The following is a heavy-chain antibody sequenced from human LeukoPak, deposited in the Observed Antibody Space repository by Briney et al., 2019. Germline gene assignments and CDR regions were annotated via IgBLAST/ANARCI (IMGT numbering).Heavy chain of an antibody. CDR2: IYHSGST. D-gene: IGHD5-24*01. CDR3: AREFLSGWLQLLSNFDY. J-gene: IGHJ4*02. Sequence: SETLSLTCTVSGYSISSGYYWGWIRQPPGKGLEWIGSIYHSGSTYYNPSLKSRVTISVDTSKNQFSLKLSSVTAADTAVYYCAREFLSGWLQLLSNFDYWGQGTLVTVSS. V-gene: IGHV4-38-2*02. CDR1: GYSISSGYY.